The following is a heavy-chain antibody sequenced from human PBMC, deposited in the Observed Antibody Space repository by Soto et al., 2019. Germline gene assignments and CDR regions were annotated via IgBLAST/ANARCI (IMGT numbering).Heavy chain of an antibody. CDR1: GGSFSGYY. V-gene: IGHV4-34*01. D-gene: IGHD1-26*01. Sequence: SETLSLTCAVYGGSFSGYYWSWIRQPPGKGLKWIGEINHSGSTNYNPSLKSRVTISVDTSKNQFSLKLSSVTAADTAVYYCARVVGATGLYYYYYYGMDVWGQGTTVTVSS. J-gene: IGHJ6*02. CDR3: ARVVGATGLYYYYYYGMDV. CDR2: INHSGST.